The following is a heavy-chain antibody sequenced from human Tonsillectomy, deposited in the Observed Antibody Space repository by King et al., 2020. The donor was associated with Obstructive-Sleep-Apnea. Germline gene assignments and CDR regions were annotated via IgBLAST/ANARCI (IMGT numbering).Heavy chain of an antibody. D-gene: IGHD6-13*01. Sequence: VQLVESGGVVVQPGGSLRLSCAASGFTFDDYAMHWVRHAPGKGLEWVSLISWDGDNTYYADSVKGRFTISRDNSKNSLYLQMNSLRPEDTALYYCGKALPRISSSWSVDYWGQGTLVTVSS. CDR2: ISWDGDNT. CDR1: GFTFDDYA. J-gene: IGHJ4*02. V-gene: IGHV3-43D*03. CDR3: GKALPRISSSWSVDY.